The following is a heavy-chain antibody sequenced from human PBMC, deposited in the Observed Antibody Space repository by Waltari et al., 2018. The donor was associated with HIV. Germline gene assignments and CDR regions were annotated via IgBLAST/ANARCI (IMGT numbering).Heavy chain of an antibody. CDR3: ARTYCSGGGCYSELDF. CDR2: IYPDDSDT. Sequence: EVQLVQSGAEVKKPGESLKISCKGSGYSFPSYWINWVRQMPGKGLEWMGIIYPDDSDTRYSPSFQGQVTISADKSINTAYLQWSSLKASDTAMYYCARTYCSGGGCYSELDFWGQGTLVTVSS. J-gene: IGHJ4*02. V-gene: IGHV5-51*01. CDR1: GYSFPSYW. D-gene: IGHD2-15*01.